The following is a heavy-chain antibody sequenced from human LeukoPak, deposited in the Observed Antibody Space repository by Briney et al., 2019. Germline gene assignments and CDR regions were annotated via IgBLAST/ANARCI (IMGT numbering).Heavy chain of an antibody. D-gene: IGHD3-9*01. J-gene: IGHJ4*02. V-gene: IGHV1-2*02. CDR1: GYTFTGYY. CDR2: INPNSGGT. CDR3: ASMDILTGLYYFDY. Sequence: ASVKVSCKASGYTFTGYYMHWVRQAPGQGLEWMGWINPNSGGTNYAQKFQGRVTMTRDTSISTAYMELSGLRSDDTAVYYCASMDILTGLYYFDYWGQGTLVTVSS.